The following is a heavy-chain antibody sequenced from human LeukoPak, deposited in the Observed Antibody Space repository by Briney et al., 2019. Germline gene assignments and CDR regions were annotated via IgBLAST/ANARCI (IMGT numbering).Heavy chain of an antibody. CDR2: IYPGDSDT. J-gene: IGHJ6*03. Sequence: PGESLKISCKGSGYSFTSYWIGWVRQMPGKGLEWMGIIYPGDSDTRYSPSFQGRVTISADKSISTAYLQWSSLKASDTAMYYCARTFSGYDSHYYYYMDVWGKGTTVTVSS. CDR3: ARTFSGYDSHYYYYMDV. CDR1: GYSFTSYW. D-gene: IGHD5-12*01. V-gene: IGHV5-51*03.